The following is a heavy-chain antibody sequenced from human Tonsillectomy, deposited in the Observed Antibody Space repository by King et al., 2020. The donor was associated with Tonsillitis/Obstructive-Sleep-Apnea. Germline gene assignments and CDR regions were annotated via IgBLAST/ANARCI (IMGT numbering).Heavy chain of an antibody. CDR2: ISSSSSYI. CDR3: AGYGIAATNYYYYGMDV. CDR1: GFTFSSYS. D-gene: IGHD2-15*01. V-gene: IGHV3-21*01. Sequence: VQLQESGGGLVKPGGSLRLSCAASGFTFSSYSMNWVRQAPGKGLEWVSSISSSSSYIYYADSVKGRFTISRDNAKNSLYLQMNSLRAEDTAAYYCAGYGIAATNYYYYGMDVWGQGTTVTVSS. J-gene: IGHJ6*02.